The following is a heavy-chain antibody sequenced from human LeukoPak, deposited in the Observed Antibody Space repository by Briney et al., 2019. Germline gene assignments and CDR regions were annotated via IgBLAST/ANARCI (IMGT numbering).Heavy chain of an antibody. CDR3: AKEGYDYVWGSYRYVYFDY. Sequence: GGSLRLSCSASGFTFSSYAMHWVRQAPGKGLEYVSAISSNGGSTDYADSVKGRFTISRDNSKNTLYLQINILRAEDTAVYYCAKEGYDYVWGSYRYVYFDYWGQGTLVTVSS. D-gene: IGHD3-16*02. CDR1: GFTFSSYA. V-gene: IGHV3-64*04. J-gene: IGHJ4*02. CDR2: ISSNGGST.